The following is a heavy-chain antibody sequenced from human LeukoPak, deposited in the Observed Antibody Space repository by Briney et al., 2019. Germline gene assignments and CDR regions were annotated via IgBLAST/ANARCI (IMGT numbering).Heavy chain of an antibody. J-gene: IGHJ3*02. D-gene: IGHD1-14*01. CDR2: IYYSGST. Sequence: SETLSLTCTVSGGSISSYYWSWIRQPPGKGLEWIGYIYYSGSTNYNPSLKSRVTISVDTSKNQFSLKLSSVTAADTAVYYCARPSATGNFDAFDIWGQGTMVTVSS. CDR3: ARPSATGNFDAFDI. V-gene: IGHV4-59*12. CDR1: GGSISSYY.